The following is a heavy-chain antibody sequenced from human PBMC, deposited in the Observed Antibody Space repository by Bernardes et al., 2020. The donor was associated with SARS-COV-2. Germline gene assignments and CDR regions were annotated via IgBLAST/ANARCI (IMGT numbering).Heavy chain of an antibody. CDR2: ISGSGRTT. Sequence: GGSLRLSCGASGFTFDDYYMGWIRQAPGKGLEWIAYISGSGRTTYYVDSMRGRFTISRDNAKDSLYLQMNSLKAEDTAVYYCLRDLTDTTYCNDVGCQGRPGKWGQGTLVTVSS. V-gene: IGHV3-11*01. D-gene: IGHD2-8*01. CDR1: GFTFDDYY. CDR3: LRDLTDTTYCNDVGCQGRPGK. J-gene: IGHJ4*01.